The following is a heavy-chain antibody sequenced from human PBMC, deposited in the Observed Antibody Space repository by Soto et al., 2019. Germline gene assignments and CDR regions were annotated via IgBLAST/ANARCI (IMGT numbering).Heavy chain of an antibody. V-gene: IGHV4-34*01. CDR1: GGNCSGLG. J-gene: IGHJ6*02. CDR3: ARGREALYSSSWYTTDYYGMDV. Sequence: VLGGNCSGLGCRRIRQHTGKGLEGIGEINHSGSTNYNPSLKSRVTISVDTSKNQFSLKLSSVTAADTAVYYCARGREALYSSSWYTTDYYGMDVWGQGTTVTVSS. CDR2: INHSGST. D-gene: IGHD6-13*01.